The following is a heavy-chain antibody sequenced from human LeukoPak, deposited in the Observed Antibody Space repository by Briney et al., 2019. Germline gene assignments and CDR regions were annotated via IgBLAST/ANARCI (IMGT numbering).Heavy chain of an antibody. J-gene: IGHJ4*02. CDR1: GDSINSLDL. CDR3: AGLVGRYSSGLYYYYFDY. CDR2: MYLSGTT. Sequence: SETLSLTCTVSGDSINSLDLWSWARQPPGKGLEWIGEMYLSGTTHSNPSVKSRVTISIDKSKNQFFLNLSSVTAADTAVYYCAGLVGRYSSGLYYYYFDYWGQGTLVTVSS. V-gene: IGHV4-4*02. D-gene: IGHD3-22*01.